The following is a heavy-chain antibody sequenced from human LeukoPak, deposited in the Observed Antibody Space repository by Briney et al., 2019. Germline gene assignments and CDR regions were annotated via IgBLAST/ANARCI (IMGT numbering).Heavy chain of an antibody. D-gene: IGHD1-14*01. V-gene: IGHV6-1*01. CDR1: GDTVSSNSAA. Sequence: SQTLSLTCAPSGDTVSSNSAAWNWIRQSPSRGLEWLGRTYYRSKWLHEYALSVESRISINPDTSKNQFSLQLNSVTPEDTAVYYCARNLSPDFDYWGQGTLVTVSS. J-gene: IGHJ4*02. CDR3: ARNLSPDFDY. CDR2: TYYRSKWLH.